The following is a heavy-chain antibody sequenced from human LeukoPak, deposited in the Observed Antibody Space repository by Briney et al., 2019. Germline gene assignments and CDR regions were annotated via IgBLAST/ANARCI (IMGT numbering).Heavy chain of an antibody. J-gene: IGHJ4*02. D-gene: IGHD6-19*01. V-gene: IGHV4-61*01. CDR3: ARDPPVAGTS. CDR2: IYASGNT. Sequence: PETLSLTCIVSGGSVSSASYYWTWIRQPPGKGLEWIGYIYASGNTNYNPSLKSRVTISVDTSKNQFSLKLSSVTAADTAVYYCARDPPVAGTSWGQGTLVTVSS. CDR1: GGSVSSASYY.